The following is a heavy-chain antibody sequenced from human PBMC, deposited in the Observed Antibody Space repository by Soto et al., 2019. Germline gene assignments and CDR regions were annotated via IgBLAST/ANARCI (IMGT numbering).Heavy chain of an antibody. CDR3: ARATELRYVEWSVYRGGNYAMDA. V-gene: IGHV1-8*01. CDR1: GYTFSGYD. D-gene: IGHD3-3*01. Sequence: QVQLVQSGAEVKKPGASVRVSCKASGYTFSGYDINWVRQATGQGLEWMGWVSPDSGSTGYAGIFQGRDTMTWDGSTTTPYMDLSSLTSEDSAVYYCARATELRYVEWSVYRGGNYAMDAWGQGPTVPVSS. J-gene: IGHJ6*02. CDR2: VSPDSGST.